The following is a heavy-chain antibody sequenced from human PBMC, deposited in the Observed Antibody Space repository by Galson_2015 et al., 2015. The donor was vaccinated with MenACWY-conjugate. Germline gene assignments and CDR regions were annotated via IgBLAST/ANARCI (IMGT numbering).Heavy chain of an antibody. Sequence: SLRLSCAASGFTFSSYAMSWVRQAPGKGLEWVSAISGSGGSTYYADSVKGRFTISRDNSKNTLYLQMNSLRAEDTAVYYCAKRPSSGWYWFDYWGQGTLVTVSS. CDR1: GFTFSSYA. V-gene: IGHV3-23*01. CDR2: ISGSGGST. D-gene: IGHD6-19*01. J-gene: IGHJ4*02. CDR3: AKRPSSGWYWFDY.